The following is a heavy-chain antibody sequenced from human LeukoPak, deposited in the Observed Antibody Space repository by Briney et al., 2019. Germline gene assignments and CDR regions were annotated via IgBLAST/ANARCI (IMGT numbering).Heavy chain of an antibody. CDR3: ARSLYSSSWINWYFDL. V-gene: IGHV1-3*01. D-gene: IGHD6-13*01. J-gene: IGHJ2*01. CDR2: INAGNGNT. Sequence: AASVTVSCKASGYTFTSYAMHWVRQAPGQRLEWMGWINAGNGNTKYPQKFQGRVTITRDTSASTAYMELSSLRSEDTAVYYCARSLYSSSWINWYFDLWGRGTLVTVSS. CDR1: GYTFTSYA.